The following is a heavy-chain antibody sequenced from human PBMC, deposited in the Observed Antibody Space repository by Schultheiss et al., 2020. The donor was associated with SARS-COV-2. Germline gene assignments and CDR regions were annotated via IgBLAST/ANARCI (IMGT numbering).Heavy chain of an antibody. CDR1: GFTFSNAW. V-gene: IGHV3-15*01. CDR3: ARGPHVVVVAATRNHVHHFDY. D-gene: IGHD2-15*01. J-gene: IGHJ4*02. CDR2: IKSKSHGGTA. Sequence: GGSLRLSCAVSGFTFSNAWMSWVRQVPGKGLEWVGRIKSKSHGGTADHAAPVKDRFIISRDDSKNTVYLQMNSLRAEDTAVYYCARGPHVVVVAATRNHVHHFDYWGQGTLVTVSS.